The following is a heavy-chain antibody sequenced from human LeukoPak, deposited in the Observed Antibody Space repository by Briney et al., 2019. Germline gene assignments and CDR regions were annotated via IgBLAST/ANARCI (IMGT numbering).Heavy chain of an antibody. V-gene: IGHV3-49*04. CDR3: TRDLGRYCSSTSCYTAAFDI. J-gene: IGHJ3*02. D-gene: IGHD2-2*02. CDR1: GFTFSTYS. Sequence: PGGSLRLSCAAPGFTFSTYSMSWVRQAPGKGLEWVGFIRSKAYGGTTEYAASVKGRFTISRDDSKSIAYLQMNSLKTEDTAVYYCTRDLGRYCSSTSCYTAAFDIWGQGTMVTVSS. CDR2: IRSKAYGGTT.